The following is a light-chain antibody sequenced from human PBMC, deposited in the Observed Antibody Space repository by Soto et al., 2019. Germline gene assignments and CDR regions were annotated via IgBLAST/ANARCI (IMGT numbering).Light chain of an antibody. CDR3: QQYNTYSLLT. J-gene: IGKJ4*01. CDR2: DAS. CDR1: QSISSW. V-gene: IGKV1-5*01. Sequence: IQVTQSPSTLSASVGDRVTITCRASQSISSWLAWYQQKPGKAPKLLIYDASSLESGVPSRFSGSGSGTEFTLTISSLQPDDFATYYCQQYNTYSLLTFGGGTKVDIK.